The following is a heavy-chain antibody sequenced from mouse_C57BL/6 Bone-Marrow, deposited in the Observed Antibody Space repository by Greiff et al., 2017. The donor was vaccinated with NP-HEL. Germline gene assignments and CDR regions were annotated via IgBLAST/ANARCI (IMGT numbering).Heavy chain of an antibody. CDR3: DLLWYFDV. D-gene: IGHD1-1*01. CDR2: IHPNSGST. CDR1: GYTFTSYW. Sequence: QVQLKQPGAELVKPGASVTLSCKASGYTFTSYWMHWVTQRPGQGLEWIGMIHPNSGSTNYNEKFKSKATLTVDKSSSTAYMQLSSLTSEDSAVYYCDLLWYFDVWGTGTTVTVSS. V-gene: IGHV1-64*01. J-gene: IGHJ1*03.